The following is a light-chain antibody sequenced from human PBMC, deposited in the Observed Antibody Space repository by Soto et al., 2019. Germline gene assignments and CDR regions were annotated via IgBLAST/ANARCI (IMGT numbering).Light chain of an antibody. V-gene: IGLV1-40*01. J-gene: IGLJ2*01. Sequence: SVLTQPPSVSGAPGQRVTISCTGSSSNIGAGYDVHWYQQLPGTAPKLLIYDTKYRPSGVPDRFSGSESGTSASLAITGLQAEDEADYYCQSYDNTLGGSVFGGGTKLTVL. CDR3: QSYDNTLGGSV. CDR1: SSNIGAGYD. CDR2: DTK.